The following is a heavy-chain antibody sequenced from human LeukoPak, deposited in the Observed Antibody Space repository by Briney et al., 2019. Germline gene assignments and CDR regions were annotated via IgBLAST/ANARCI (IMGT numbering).Heavy chain of an antibody. J-gene: IGHJ4*02. Sequence: SETLSLTCTVSGGSISSYYWSWIRQPPGKGLEWIGYIYYSGSTNYNPSLKGRVTISVDTSKNQFSLKLSSVTAADTAVYYCARTPGSSWSFYPYYFDYWGQGTLVTVSS. D-gene: IGHD6-13*01. V-gene: IGHV4-59*01. CDR1: GGSISSYY. CDR3: ARTPGSSWSFYPYYFDY. CDR2: IYYSGST.